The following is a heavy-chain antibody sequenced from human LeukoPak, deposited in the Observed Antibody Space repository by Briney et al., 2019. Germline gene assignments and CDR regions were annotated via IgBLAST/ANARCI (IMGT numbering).Heavy chain of an antibody. V-gene: IGHV3-7*01. CDR3: AREPTIGEMATISDAFDI. CDR1: GFTFSSYW. J-gene: IGHJ3*02. D-gene: IGHD5-24*01. Sequence: GGSLRLSCAASGFTFSSYWMSWVRRAPGKGLEWVANIKQDGSEKYYVDSVKGRFTISRDNAKNSLYLQMNSLRAEDTAVYYCAREPTIGEMATISDAFDIWGQGTMVTVSS. CDR2: IKQDGSEK.